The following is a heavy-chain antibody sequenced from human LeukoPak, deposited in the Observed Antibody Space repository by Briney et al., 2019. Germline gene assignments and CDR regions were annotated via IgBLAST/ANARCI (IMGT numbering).Heavy chain of an antibody. CDR1: GCTFCSYT. CDR3: ASSSHPYWFDP. CDR2: IIPILGIA. V-gene: IGHV1-69*02. Sequence: SVKVSCKASGCTFCSYTTSWVRQAPGQGLEWMGRIIPILGIANYAQKFQGRVTITADKSTSTAYMELSSLRSEDTAVYYCASSSHPYWFDPWGQGTLVTVSS. D-gene: IGHD6-13*01. J-gene: IGHJ5*02.